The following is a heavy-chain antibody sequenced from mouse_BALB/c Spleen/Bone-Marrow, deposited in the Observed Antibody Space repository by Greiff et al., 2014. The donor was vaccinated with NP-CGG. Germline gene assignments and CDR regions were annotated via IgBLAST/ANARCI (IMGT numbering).Heavy chain of an antibody. V-gene: IGHV1-26*01. J-gene: IGHJ3*01. CDR1: GYTFTDYY. Sequence: VQLQQPGPELVKPGASVKMSCKASGYTFTDYYMKWVKQGHGKSLEWIGDINPNNGDTFYNQKFKGKATLTVDKSSSTAYMQLNSLTSEDSAVCYCTRRSTMTTFAYWGQGTLVTVSA. CDR2: INPNNGDT. D-gene: IGHD2-4*01. CDR3: TRRSTMTTFAY.